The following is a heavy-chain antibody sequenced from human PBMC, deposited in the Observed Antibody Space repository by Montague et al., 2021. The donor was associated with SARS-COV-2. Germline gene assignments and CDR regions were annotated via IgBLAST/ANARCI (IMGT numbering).Heavy chain of an antibody. V-gene: IGHV3-23*01. D-gene: IGHD2-2*01. J-gene: IGHJ3*02. CDR1: GFTFNTYA. Sequence: SLRLSCAASGFTFNTYAMSRVRQAPGKGLEWVSTISSSGESTYYTDSVKGRFTISRDSSKNTLYLQMSSLGADDTAVYYCAKSRFQLMLDDFDMWGQGTMVTVSS. CDR2: ISSSGEST. CDR3: AKSRFQLMLDDFDM.